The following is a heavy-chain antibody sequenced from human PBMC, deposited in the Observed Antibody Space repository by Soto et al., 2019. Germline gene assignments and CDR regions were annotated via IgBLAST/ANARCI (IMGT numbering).Heavy chain of an antibody. V-gene: IGHV3-7*01. D-gene: IGHD4-17*01. CDR3: ARETATVTEYYMDV. CDR1: GFTFSSYW. CDR2: IKRDGSEK. J-gene: IGHJ6*03. Sequence: GGSLRLSCAASGFTFSSYWMSWVRQAPGKGLEWVANIKRDGSEKYYLDSVKGRFTISRYNAKNSLYLQMNSLRAEDTAVYYCARETATVTEYYMDVWGKGTTVTVSS.